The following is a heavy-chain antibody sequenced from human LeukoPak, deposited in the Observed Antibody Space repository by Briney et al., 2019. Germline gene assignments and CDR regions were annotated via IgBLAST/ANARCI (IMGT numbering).Heavy chain of an antibody. J-gene: IGHJ4*02. D-gene: IGHD3-22*01. CDR1: GFTFNRHG. CDR3: ARGSDYYDSSGFATFDY. Sequence: GGSLRLSCGASGFTFNRHGMHWVRQAPGKGLEWVSAISSNGGSTYYANSVRGRFTISRDNSKNTLYLQMGSLRAEDMAVYYCARGSDYYDSSGFATFDYWGQGTLVTVSS. V-gene: IGHV3-64*01. CDR2: ISSNGGST.